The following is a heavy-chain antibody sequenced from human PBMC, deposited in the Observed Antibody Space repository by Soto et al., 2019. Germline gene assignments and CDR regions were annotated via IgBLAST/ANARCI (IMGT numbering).Heavy chain of an antibody. D-gene: IGHD3-3*01. V-gene: IGHV3-7*01. CDR1: GFTFSSYS. J-gene: IGHJ6*02. Sequence: PGGSLRLSCAASGFTFSSYSMNWVRQAPGKGLEWVANIKQDGSEKYYVDSVKGRFTISRDNAKNSLYLQMNSLRAEDSTVYYCATFWSYGMDVWGQGTTVTVSS. CDR2: IKQDGSEK. CDR3: ATFWSYGMDV.